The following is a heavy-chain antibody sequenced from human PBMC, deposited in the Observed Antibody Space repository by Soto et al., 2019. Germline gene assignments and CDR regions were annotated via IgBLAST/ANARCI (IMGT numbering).Heavy chain of an antibody. Sequence: PGGSLRLSCAASGFPFSSYAMTWVRQAPGKGLEWVSGISGSGGYADYADSVKGRFTISRDNSKSTLYLQMNSLRAEDTAVYYCAKDALIITMVRGVINPFDYWGLGTLVTVSS. J-gene: IGHJ4*02. CDR2: ISGSGGYA. CDR1: GFPFSSYA. V-gene: IGHV3-23*01. CDR3: AKDALIITMVRGVINPFDY. D-gene: IGHD3-10*01.